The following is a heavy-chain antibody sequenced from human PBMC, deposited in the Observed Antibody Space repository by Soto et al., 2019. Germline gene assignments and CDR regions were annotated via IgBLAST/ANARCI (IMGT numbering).Heavy chain of an antibody. CDR2: IIPILGIA. V-gene: IGHV1-69*02. Sequence: QVQLVQSGAEVKKPGSSVNVSCKASGGTFSSYTIIWVRQAPGQGLEWMGRIIPILGIANYAQKFQGRVTITADKSTNTAYMELSSLRSEDTAVYYCARGGGALYYFDYWGKGTLVTVSS. J-gene: IGHJ4*02. CDR3: ARGGGALYYFDY. CDR1: GGTFSSYT.